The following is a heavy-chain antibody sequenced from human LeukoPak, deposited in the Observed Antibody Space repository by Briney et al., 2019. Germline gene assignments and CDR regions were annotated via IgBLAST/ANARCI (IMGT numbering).Heavy chain of an antibody. Sequence: GGSLRLSCAASGFTFSNAWMSWVRQAPGKGLEWVSAISGSGGSTYYADSVKGRFTISRDNSKNTLYLQMNSLRAEDTAVYYCAKDYSDIFFFDYWGQGTLVTVSS. CDR3: AKDYSDIFFFDY. CDR1: GFTFSNAW. V-gene: IGHV3-23*01. CDR2: ISGSGGST. D-gene: IGHD4-11*01. J-gene: IGHJ4*02.